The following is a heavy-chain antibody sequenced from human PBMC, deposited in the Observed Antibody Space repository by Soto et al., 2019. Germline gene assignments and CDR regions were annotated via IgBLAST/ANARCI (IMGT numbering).Heavy chain of an antibody. Sequence: QVPLVQSGAEVRRPGASVKVSCKASGYTFSNDGINWVRQAPGQGLEWMGWISAYNGNTEYAQNFQGRVTMTTDTSTSTAYMELRSLRSDDTAVYSCARGGPTAADYCYGMDVWGLGTTVTVSS. V-gene: IGHV1-18*01. CDR1: GYTFSNDG. CDR2: ISAYNGNT. D-gene: IGHD3-10*01. CDR3: ARGGPTAADYCYGMDV. J-gene: IGHJ6*02.